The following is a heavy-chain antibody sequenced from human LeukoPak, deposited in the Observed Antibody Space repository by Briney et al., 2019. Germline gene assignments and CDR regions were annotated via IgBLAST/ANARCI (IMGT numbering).Heavy chain of an antibody. CDR3: ASTHDPLDH. J-gene: IGHJ5*02. CDR1: GDNVSSNTAA. CDR2: TYYRSKWYN. Sequence: SQTLSLTRSISGDNVSSNTAAWNWIRQSPLRGLEWLGRTYYRSKWYNDYAVSVKSRITVKSDTSKNQFSLHPNAVTPEDTAVYYCASTHDPLDHWGQGTLVTVSS. D-gene: IGHD2-15*01. V-gene: IGHV6-1*01.